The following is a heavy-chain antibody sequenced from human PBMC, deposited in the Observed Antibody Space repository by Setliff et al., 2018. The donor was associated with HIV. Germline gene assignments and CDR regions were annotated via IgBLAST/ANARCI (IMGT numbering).Heavy chain of an antibody. Sequence: SETLSLTCTVSGGSISSGGYYWSWIRQPPGKGLEWIGYIYSSGTTDYNPSLKSRVTMSVDTSNSHFSLKLASVTAADTAVYYCARTRGYSYGTLAGFDYWGRGSLVTVSS. V-gene: IGHV4-61*03. CDR1: GGSISSGGYY. CDR3: ARTRGYSYGTLAGFDY. D-gene: IGHD5-18*01. J-gene: IGHJ4*01. CDR2: IYSSGTT.